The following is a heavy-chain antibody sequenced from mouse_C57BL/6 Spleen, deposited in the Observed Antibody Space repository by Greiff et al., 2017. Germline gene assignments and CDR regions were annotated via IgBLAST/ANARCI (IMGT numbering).Heavy chain of an antibody. CDR3: ARDPLMDY. D-gene: IGHD6-1*01. V-gene: IGHV1-26*01. CDR2: INPNNGGT. CDR1: GYTFTDYY. Sequence: EVQLQQSGPELVKPGASVKISCKASGYTFTDYYMNWVKQSHGKSLEWIGDINPNNGGTSYNQKFKGKATLTVDKSSSTAYMELRSLASEDSAVYYCARDPLMDYWGQGTSVTVSS. J-gene: IGHJ4*01.